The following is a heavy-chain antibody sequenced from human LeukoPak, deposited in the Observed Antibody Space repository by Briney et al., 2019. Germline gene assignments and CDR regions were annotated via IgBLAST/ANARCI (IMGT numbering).Heavy chain of an antibody. CDR3: ARAGGYDSSFRSFDI. J-gene: IGHJ3*02. D-gene: IGHD3-22*01. CDR1: GGSISSGGYS. Sequence: SQTLSLTCAVSGGSISSGGYSWSWIRQPPGKGLEWIVYIYHSGSTYYNPSLKSRVTISVDRSKNQFSLKLSSVTAADTAVYYCARAGGYDSSFRSFDIWGQGTMVTVSS. V-gene: IGHV4-30-2*01. CDR2: IYHSGST.